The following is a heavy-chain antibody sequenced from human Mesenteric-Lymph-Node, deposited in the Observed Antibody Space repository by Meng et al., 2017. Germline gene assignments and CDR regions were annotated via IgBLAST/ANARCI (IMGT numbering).Heavy chain of an antibody. D-gene: IGHD1-26*01. CDR2: ISSSSSYI. Sequence: GESLKISCAASGFTFSSYSMNWVRQAPGKGLEWVSSISSSSSYIYYADSVKGRFTISRDNAKNSLYLQMNSLRAEDTAVYYCARDSRGGSYWRDAFDIWGQGTMVTVSS. J-gene: IGHJ3*02. CDR1: GFTFSSYS. CDR3: ARDSRGGSYWRDAFDI. V-gene: IGHV3-21*01.